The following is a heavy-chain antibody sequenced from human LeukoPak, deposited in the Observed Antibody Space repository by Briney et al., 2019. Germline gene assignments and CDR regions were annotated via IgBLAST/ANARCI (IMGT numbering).Heavy chain of an antibody. CDR2: IRYDGSNK. CDR3: ALRGFGERKEHDR. D-gene: IGHD2-21*01. V-gene: IGHV3-30*02. Sequence: PGGSLRLSCAASGFTFSNFGIHWVRQAPGKGLEWVAFIRYDGSNKQYADSVKGRFTISRDNSKNTLYLQMNSLRAEDTAVYYCALRGFGERKEHDRWGQGALVTVSS. J-gene: IGHJ5*02. CDR1: GFTFSNFG.